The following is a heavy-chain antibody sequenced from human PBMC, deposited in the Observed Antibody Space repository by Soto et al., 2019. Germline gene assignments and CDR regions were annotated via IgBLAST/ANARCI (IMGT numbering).Heavy chain of an antibody. V-gene: IGHV3-53*01. CDR2: IYSGGYT. J-gene: IGHJ4*02. D-gene: IGHD6-25*01. Sequence: EVQLVESGGGLIQPGGSLRLSCAVSGFTVSNNYMSWVRQAPGKGLEGVSVIYSGGYTAYGDSVKGRFTISRDNSKNKQYPQKKGRGAADRACFCCATQRGGGGYWGQGTLVTVSS. CDR3: ATQRGGGGY. CDR1: GFTVSNNY.